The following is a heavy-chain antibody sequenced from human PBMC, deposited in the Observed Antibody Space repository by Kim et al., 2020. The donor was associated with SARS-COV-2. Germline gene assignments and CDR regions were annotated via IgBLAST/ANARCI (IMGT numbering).Heavy chain of an antibody. J-gene: IGHJ6*02. CDR3: ARHRGVREAGRGDYYYGMDV. CDR1: GYSFTSYW. V-gene: IGHV5-51*01. D-gene: IGHD6-19*01. Sequence: GESLKISCKGSGYSFTSYWIGWVRQMPGKGLEWMGIIYPGDSDTRYSPSFQGQVTISADKSISTAYLQWSSLKASDTAMYYCARHRGVREAGRGDYYYGMDVWGQGTTVTVSS. CDR2: IYPGDSDT.